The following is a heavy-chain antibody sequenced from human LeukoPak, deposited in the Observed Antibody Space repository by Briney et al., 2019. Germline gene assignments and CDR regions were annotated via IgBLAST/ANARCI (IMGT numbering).Heavy chain of an antibody. Sequence: PGGSLRLSCAASGFTFSDYYMSWIRQAPGKGLEWVSYISGAASAIFYADSVKGRFTISRDNAKKSLYLQMNSLRVEDTAVYYCVRDGTTMIWGQGTLVTVSS. CDR3: VRDGTTMI. V-gene: IGHV3-11*01. CDR2: ISGAASAI. J-gene: IGHJ4*02. D-gene: IGHD3-22*01. CDR1: GFTFSDYY.